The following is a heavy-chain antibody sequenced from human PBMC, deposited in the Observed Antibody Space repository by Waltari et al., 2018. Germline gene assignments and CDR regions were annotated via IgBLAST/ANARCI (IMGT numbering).Heavy chain of an antibody. J-gene: IGHJ4*02. CDR2: IYHSGST. CDR3: ARDLSPEVAYFDY. V-gene: IGHV4-38-2*02. CDR1: GYSISSGYY. Sequence: QVQLQESGPGLVKPSETLSLTCAVSGYSISSGYYWGWIRQPPGKGLEWIGSIYHSGSTYYNPSLKSRVTISVDTSKNQFSLKLSSVTAADTAVYYCARDLSPEVAYFDYWGQGTLVTVSS. D-gene: IGHD5-12*01.